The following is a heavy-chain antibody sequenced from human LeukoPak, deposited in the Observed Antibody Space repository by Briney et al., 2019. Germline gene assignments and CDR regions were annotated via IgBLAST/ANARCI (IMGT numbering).Heavy chain of an antibody. D-gene: IGHD3-9*01. CDR1: GYTFTGYY. J-gene: IGHJ4*02. CDR3: ARVNYDILTGYYNPFGY. CDR2: INANSGGT. V-gene: IGHV1-2*02. Sequence: ASEKVSCKASGYTFTGYYMHWVRQGPGQGLEWMGWINANSGGTNYAQKFQGRVTMTRDTSISTAYMELSRLRSDDTAVYYCARVNYDILTGYYNPFGYWGQGTLVTVSS.